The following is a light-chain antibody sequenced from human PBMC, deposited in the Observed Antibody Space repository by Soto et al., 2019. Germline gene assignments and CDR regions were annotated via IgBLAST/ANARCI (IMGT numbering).Light chain of an antibody. J-gene: IGKJ2*01. CDR3: QHYNYWPYT. Sequence: EIVMTQSPATLSVSPGERATLSCRASQSVSSNLAWYQQKPGQAPRLLIYGASTRATGIPARFSGSGSGTEFTLTISSLEPEDFAVYYCQHYNYWPYTFGQGTKVDIK. V-gene: IGKV3-15*01. CDR2: GAS. CDR1: QSVSSN.